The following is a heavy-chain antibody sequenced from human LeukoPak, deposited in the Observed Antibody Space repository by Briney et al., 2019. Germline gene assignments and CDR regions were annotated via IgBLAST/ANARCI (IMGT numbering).Heavy chain of an antibody. CDR3: ARSLQWELLGHDAFDI. J-gene: IGHJ3*02. V-gene: IGHV3-21*01. D-gene: IGHD1-26*01. CDR2: ISSSSSYI. Sequence: PGGSLRLSCAASGFTFSSFSMNWVCQAPGKGLEWVSSISSSSSYIYYADSVKGRFTISRDNAKNSLYLQMNSLRAEDTAAYYCARSLQWELLGHDAFDIWGQGTMVTVSS. CDR1: GFTFSSFS.